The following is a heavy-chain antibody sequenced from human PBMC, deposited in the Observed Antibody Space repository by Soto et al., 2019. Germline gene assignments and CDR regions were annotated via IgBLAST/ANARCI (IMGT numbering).Heavy chain of an antibody. D-gene: IGHD6-13*01. V-gene: IGHV3-30-3*01. CDR1: GFTFSHYA. J-gene: IGHJ4*02. CDR2: ISYVGTYK. CDR3: AREGGSTVWTWYFDF. Sequence: QVQLVEYGGGVVQPGRSLRLSCTVSGFTFSHYALHWVRQAPGKGLEWVAIISYVGTYKNYADSVKGRFTISRDDSKNTLYLQMNSLRREDTAIYYCAREGGSTVWTWYFDFWGQGTLVTVSS.